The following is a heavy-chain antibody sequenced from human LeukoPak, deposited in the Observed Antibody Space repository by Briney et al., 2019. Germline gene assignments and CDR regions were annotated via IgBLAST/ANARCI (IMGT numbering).Heavy chain of an antibody. J-gene: IGHJ5*02. Sequence: GASVKVSCKASGYTFISYGISWVRQAPGQGLEWMGWISAYNGNTNYAQKFQGRVTMTTDTSTSTAYMELRSLRPDDTAVYYCATTYYDILTGYYLGWFDPWGQGTLVTVSS. D-gene: IGHD3-9*01. CDR1: GYTFISYG. CDR2: ISAYNGNT. CDR3: ATTYYDILTGYYLGWFDP. V-gene: IGHV1-18*01.